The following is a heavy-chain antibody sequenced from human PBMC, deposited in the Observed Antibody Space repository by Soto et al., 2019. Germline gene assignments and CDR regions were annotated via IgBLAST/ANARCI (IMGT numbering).Heavy chain of an antibody. V-gene: IGHV3-15*01. Sequence: EVHLVESGGGLVKPGGSLRLSCAASGFGFADGWMSWVRQAPGKGLEWVGRVKSKISGGTTDYGASVEGRFTISRDDSKYTLYLQMNSLKTEDTAVYYCTTIVAGTGYWGQGTLVSVSS. CDR2: VKSKISGGTT. CDR3: TTIVAGTGY. D-gene: IGHD6-19*01. J-gene: IGHJ4*02. CDR1: GFGFADGW.